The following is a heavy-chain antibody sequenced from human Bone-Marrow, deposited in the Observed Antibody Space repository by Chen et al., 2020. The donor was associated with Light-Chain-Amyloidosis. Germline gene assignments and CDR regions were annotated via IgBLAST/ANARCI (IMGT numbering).Heavy chain of an antibody. CDR2: VSFTGSA. Sequence: QLQLQESGPGMVKPSETLSLTCTVSGGTLSPTIYYWACTRQPPGQGLEWIGRVSFTGSAYYSPALKSRVTMSVDTSRNQFSLSLSSVTAADTAIYFCARDTHYDFQNGPLSWFDPWGRGALVTVSS. CDR1: GGTLSPTIYY. J-gene: IGHJ5*02. CDR3: ARDTHYDFQNGPLSWFDP. V-gene: IGHV4-39*07. D-gene: IGHD3-3*01.